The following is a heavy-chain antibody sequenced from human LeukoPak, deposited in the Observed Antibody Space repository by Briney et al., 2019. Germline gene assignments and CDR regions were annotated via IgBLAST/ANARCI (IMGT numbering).Heavy chain of an antibody. CDR3: AREGIAEGGRIHSSGWYGGVDY. CDR1: GFTFSTSW. V-gene: IGHV3-74*01. CDR2: INTDASST. Sequence: GGSLRLSCTVSGFTFSTSWMHWVRQAPGKGLVWVSHINTDASSTSYADSVKGRFTISRDNAYNTLYLQMNSLTAEDTAVYFCAREGIAEGGRIHSSGWYGGVDYWGQGALVTVSS. D-gene: IGHD6-19*01. J-gene: IGHJ4*02.